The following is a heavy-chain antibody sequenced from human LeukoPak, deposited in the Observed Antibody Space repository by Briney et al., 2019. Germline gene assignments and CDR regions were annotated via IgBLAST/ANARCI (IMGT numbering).Heavy chain of an antibody. D-gene: IGHD1-1*01. CDR1: GFTFSSYG. Sequence: GGSLRLSCAASGFTFSSYGMHWVRQAPGKGLEWVAVISYDGSNKYYADSVKGRFTISRDNSKNTLYLQMNSLRAEDTAVYYCAKDQHWNDVGGWFDPWGQGTLVSVSS. CDR2: ISYDGSNK. V-gene: IGHV3-30*18. J-gene: IGHJ5*02. CDR3: AKDQHWNDVGGWFDP.